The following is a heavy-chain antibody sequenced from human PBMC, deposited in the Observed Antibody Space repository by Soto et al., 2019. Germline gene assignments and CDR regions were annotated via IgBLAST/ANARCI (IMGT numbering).Heavy chain of an antibody. CDR1: GFSVSAHY. CDR2: IYSDGTT. V-gene: IGHV3-53*02. CDR3: FREGYNWHDN. D-gene: IGHD1-20*01. J-gene: IGHJ4*02. Sequence: EVQLVETGGGLIQPGGSLRLSCAGAGFSVSAHYMHWVRQAPGKGLEWISAIYSDGTTYYADSVKGRFTISRDDSKNTLYLEMNNVRVEDTALYYCFREGYNWHDNWGQGTLVTVSS.